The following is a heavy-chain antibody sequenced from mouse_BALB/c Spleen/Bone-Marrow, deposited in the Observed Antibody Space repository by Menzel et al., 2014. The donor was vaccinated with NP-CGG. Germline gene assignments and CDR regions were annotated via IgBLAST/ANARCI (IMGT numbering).Heavy chain of an antibody. V-gene: IGHV1-14*01. CDR3: AREGWLLRFEY. CDR2: INPYNDGT. CDR1: GFTFTAYV. D-gene: IGHD2-3*01. Sequence: VQLKESGPELIKSGASVKMSCKASGFTFTAYVMHWVKQKPGQGLEWIGYINPYNDGTNYNEKFKGKATLTSDKSSSTAYMELSSLTSKDSAVYYCAREGWLLRFEYWGQAPTLPVPS. J-gene: IGHJ2*01.